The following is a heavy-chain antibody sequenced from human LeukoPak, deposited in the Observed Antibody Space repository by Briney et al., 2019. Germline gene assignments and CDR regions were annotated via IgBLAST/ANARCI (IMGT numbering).Heavy chain of an antibody. V-gene: IGHV3-7*03. Sequence: GGSLRLSCAASGFTFSSYWMSWVRQAPGKGPEWVANIKQDGSDKYYVDSVKGRFTISRDNAKNSLYLQINSLRAEDTAVYYCARKPVVGSYFDYWGQGTPVTVSS. J-gene: IGHJ4*02. CDR3: ARKPVVGSYFDY. CDR1: GFTFSSYW. CDR2: IKQDGSDK. D-gene: IGHD4-23*01.